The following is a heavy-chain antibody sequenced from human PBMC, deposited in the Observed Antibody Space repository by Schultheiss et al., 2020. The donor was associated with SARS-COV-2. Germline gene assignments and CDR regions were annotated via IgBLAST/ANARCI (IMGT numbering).Heavy chain of an antibody. CDR1: GVSISDYY. Sequence: SETLSLTCTVSGVSISDYYWNWIRQPPGKGLEWISYIHYNGSTNYNPSLKSRVTISVDTSKNQFSLKLSSVTAADTAVYYCARDLSYSNLIVHYYYYMDVWGKGTTVTVSS. CDR2: IHYNGST. D-gene: IGHD4-11*01. J-gene: IGHJ6*03. CDR3: ARDLSYSNLIVHYYYYMDV. V-gene: IGHV4-59*12.